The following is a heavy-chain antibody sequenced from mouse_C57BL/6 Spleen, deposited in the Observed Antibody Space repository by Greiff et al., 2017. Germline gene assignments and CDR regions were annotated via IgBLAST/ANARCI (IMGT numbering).Heavy chain of an antibody. CDR1: GFTFSDYG. Sequence: EVQLVESGGGLVQPGGSLKLSCAASGFTFSDYGMAWVRQAPRKGPEWVAFISNLADSIYYADTVTGRFTISRENAKNTLYLEMSSLRSEDTAMYYCARRDDSSGFFDYWGQGTTLTVSS. CDR3: ARRDDSSGFFDY. CDR2: ISNLADSI. D-gene: IGHD3-2*02. J-gene: IGHJ2*01. V-gene: IGHV5-15*01.